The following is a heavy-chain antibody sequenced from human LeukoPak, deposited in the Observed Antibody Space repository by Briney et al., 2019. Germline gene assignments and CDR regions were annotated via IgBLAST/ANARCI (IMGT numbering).Heavy chain of an antibody. CDR3: AREYSSGWYRGYYFDY. V-gene: IGHV3-30-3*01. D-gene: IGHD6-19*01. Sequence: GGSLRLSCAASGFTFSSYAMHWVRQAPGKGLEWVAVISYDGSNKYYADSVKGRFTISRDNSKNTLYLQMNSLRAEDTAVYYCAREYSSGWYRGYYFDYWGQGTLVTVSS. CDR2: ISYDGSNK. J-gene: IGHJ4*02. CDR1: GFTFSSYA.